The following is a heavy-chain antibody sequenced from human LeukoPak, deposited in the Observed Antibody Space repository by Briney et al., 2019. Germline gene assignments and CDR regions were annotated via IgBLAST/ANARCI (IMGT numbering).Heavy chain of an antibody. D-gene: IGHD2-15*01. CDR2: ISSSSSYI. CDR1: GFTFSSYS. J-gene: IGHJ3*02. V-gene: IGHV3-21*01. Sequence: SGGSLRLSCAASGFTFSSYSMNWVRQAPGKGLEWVSSISSSSSYIDYADSVKGRFTISRDNAKNSMYLQMNSLRAEDTAVYYCARSGCSGGSCYYASAFYIWGQGTMVTVSS. CDR3: ARSGCSGGSCYYASAFYI.